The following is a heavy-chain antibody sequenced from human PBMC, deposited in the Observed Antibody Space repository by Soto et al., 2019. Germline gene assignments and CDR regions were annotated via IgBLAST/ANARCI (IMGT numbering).Heavy chain of an antibody. CDR3: LRHWIGSLHGLVDV. CDR2: VFSTGGT. V-gene: IGHV4-59*08. J-gene: IGHJ6*02. D-gene: IGHD3-10*01. Sequence: QVQLQQSGPGLVKPSETLSLTCSNASGPNISHNWGWIPQTPGRGLEWIGYVFSTGGTSYNSALNGLVTISAETFTILISLTLTSVSAADTDVYDFLRHWIGSLHGLVDVWGQGTTVRVSS. CDR1: SGPNISHN.